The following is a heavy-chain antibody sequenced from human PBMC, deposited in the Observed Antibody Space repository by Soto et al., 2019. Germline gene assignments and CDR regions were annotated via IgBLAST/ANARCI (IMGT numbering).Heavy chain of an antibody. CDR1: GDSVSSNSAS. CDR2: TYYRSKWNY. J-gene: IGHJ6*02. V-gene: IGHV6-1*01. CDR3: VREPLATLALYGMDV. Sequence: SPTVSLTCGISGDSVSSNSASWKWIRQSTSRGLEWLGRTYYRSKWNYDYAESVKSRVTITPDTSNNQFSLQLNSVTTEDTAVXYFVREPLATLALYGMDVWAQGTTVTVS. D-gene: IGHD6-6*01.